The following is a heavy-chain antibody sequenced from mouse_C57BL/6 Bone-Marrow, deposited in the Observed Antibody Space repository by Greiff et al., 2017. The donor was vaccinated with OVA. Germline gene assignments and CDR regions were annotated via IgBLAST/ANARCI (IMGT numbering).Heavy chain of an antibody. V-gene: IGHV1-4*01. CDR2: INPSSGYT. CDR3: ARSDGDDRAAWFAD. D-gene: IGHD2-2*01. J-gene: IGHJ3*01. CDR1: GYTFTSYT. Sequence: QVQLQQSGAELARPGASVKMSCKASGYTFTSYTMHWVKQRPGQGLEWIGYINPSSGYTKYNQKFKDKATLTADKSSSTAYMQLSSLTSEDSAVYYCARSDGDDRAAWFADWGQGTLVTVSA.